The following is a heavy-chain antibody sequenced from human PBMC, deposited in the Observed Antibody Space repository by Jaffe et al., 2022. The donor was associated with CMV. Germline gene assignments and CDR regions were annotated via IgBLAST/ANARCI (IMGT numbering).Heavy chain of an antibody. D-gene: IGHD1-26*01. Sequence: QLQLQESGPGLVKPSETLSLTCTVSGGSISSTIYYWGWIRQPPGKGLEWVGSIYYNGNTYYNASLKSRVTISVDTSKNQFSLKLSSVTAADTAIYYCARLGYLEGATSWGQGALVTVSS. CDR3: ARLGYLEGATS. J-gene: IGHJ5*02. CDR1: GGSISSTIYY. V-gene: IGHV4-39*01. CDR2: IYYNGNT.